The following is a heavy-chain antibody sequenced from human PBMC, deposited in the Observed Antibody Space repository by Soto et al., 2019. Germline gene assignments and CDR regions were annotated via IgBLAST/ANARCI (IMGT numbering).Heavy chain of an antibody. J-gene: IGHJ5*02. CDR2: INHSGST. CDR1: GGSFSGYY. CDR3: ARVAPPAVVVVVAAIYWFDP. V-gene: IGHV4-34*01. Sequence: QVQLQQWGAGLLKPSETLSLTCAVYGGSFSGYYWSWIRQPPGKGLEWIGEINHSGSTNYNPSLTGRVHISVDTPKHHFSLKPSSVTAADTAVYYWARVAPPAVVVVVAAIYWFDPWGQGTLVTVSS. D-gene: IGHD2-15*01.